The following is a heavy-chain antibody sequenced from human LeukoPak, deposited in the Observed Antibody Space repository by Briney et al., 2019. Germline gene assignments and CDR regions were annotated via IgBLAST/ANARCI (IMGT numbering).Heavy chain of an antibody. V-gene: IGHV3-30*02. Sequence: GGSLRLSCAASGFTFSSYGMHWVRQAPGKGLEWVAFIRYDGSNKYYADSVKGRFTISRDNSKNTLYLQMNSLRAKDTAVYYCAKLLHRDSYFDYWGQGTLVTVSS. CDR3: AKLLHRDSYFDY. D-gene: IGHD3-22*01. CDR2: IRYDGSNK. CDR1: GFTFSSYG. J-gene: IGHJ4*02.